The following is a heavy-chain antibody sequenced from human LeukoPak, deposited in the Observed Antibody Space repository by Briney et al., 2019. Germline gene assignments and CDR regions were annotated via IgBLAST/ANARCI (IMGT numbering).Heavy chain of an antibody. J-gene: IGHJ4*02. CDR3: ARGSQTALFDY. CDR2: ISAYNGST. V-gene: IGHV1-18*04. Sequence: ASVKVSCKASGYTFTGYYMHWVRQAPGQGLEWMGWISAYNGSTNYAQKLQGRVTMTTDTSTSTAYMELRSLRSDDTAVYYCARGSQTALFDYWGQGTLVTVSS. D-gene: IGHD5-18*01. CDR1: GYTFTGYY.